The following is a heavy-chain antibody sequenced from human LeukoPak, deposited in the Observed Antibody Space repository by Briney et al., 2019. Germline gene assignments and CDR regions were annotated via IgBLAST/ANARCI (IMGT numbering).Heavy chain of an antibody. V-gene: IGHV1-46*01. D-gene: IGHD3-16*02. CDR2: INPSGGST. Sequence: ASVKVSCKASGYTFTNFIINWVRQAPGQGLEWMGIINPSGGSTSYAQKFQGRVTMTRDTSTSTVYMELSSLRSEDTAVYYCARGRNDYVWGSYRYEGDYYYYGMDVWGQGTTVTVSS. CDR3: ARGRNDYVWGSYRYEGDYYYYGMDV. CDR1: GYTFTNFI. J-gene: IGHJ6*02.